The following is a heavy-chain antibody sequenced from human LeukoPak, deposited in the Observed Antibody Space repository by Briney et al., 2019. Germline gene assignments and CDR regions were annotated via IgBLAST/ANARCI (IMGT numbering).Heavy chain of an antibody. CDR2: ISYDGSNK. Sequence: GGSLRLSCAASGFTFSSYGMHWVRQAPGKELEWVAVISYDGSNKYYADSVKGRFTISRDNSKNTLYLQMNSLRAEDTAVYYCARGYCGGGSCYSYYYWGQGTLVTVSS. J-gene: IGHJ4*02. D-gene: IGHD2-15*01. V-gene: IGHV3-30*03. CDR3: ARGYCGGGSCYSYYY. CDR1: GFTFSSYG.